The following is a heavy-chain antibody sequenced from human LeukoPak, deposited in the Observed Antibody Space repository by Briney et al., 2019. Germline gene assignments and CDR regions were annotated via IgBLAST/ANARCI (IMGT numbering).Heavy chain of an antibody. J-gene: IGHJ6*02. CDR1: GGTFSTYS. Sequence: SVKVSCKASGGTFSTYSITWVRQAPGQGLEWMGRIIPILDISNYAQKFQGRVTMTADKSTSVAYMELRSLRPEDTAVYYCVRGRGADYHYYGMDVWGQGTTVTVSS. CDR2: IIPILDIS. D-gene: IGHD2-15*01. V-gene: IGHV1-69*04. CDR3: VRGRGADYHYYGMDV.